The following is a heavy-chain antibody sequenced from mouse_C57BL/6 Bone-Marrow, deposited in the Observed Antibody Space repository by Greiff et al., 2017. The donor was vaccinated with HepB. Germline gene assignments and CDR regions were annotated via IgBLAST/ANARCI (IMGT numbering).Heavy chain of an antibody. J-gene: IGHJ3*01. D-gene: IGHD4-1*01. V-gene: IGHV1-9*01. CDR1: GYTFTGYW. CDR3: AITGRAWLAY. CDR2: ILPGSGST. Sequence: VKLQQSGAELMKPGASVKLSCKATGYTFTGYWIEWVKQRPGHGLEWIGEILPGSGSTNYNEKFNGKATFTADTSSNTAYMQRSSLTTDDSAIYYYAITGRAWLAYWGEGTLVTVSA.